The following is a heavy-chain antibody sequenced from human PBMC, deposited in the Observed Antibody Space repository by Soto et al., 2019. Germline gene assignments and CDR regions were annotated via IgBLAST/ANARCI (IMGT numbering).Heavy chain of an antibody. J-gene: IGHJ4*02. V-gene: IGHV3-48*01. CDR2: ISSRNGAI. CDR3: ARDEHYAFDY. CDR1: GFTFTAYT. Sequence: EVQLVESGGALVQPGGSLRLSCAVSGFTFTAYTMNWVRQAPGKGLEWVSYISSRNGAIYADSVKGRFTISIDDAKNSVYLQMDSLRAEDTAVYYCARDEHYAFDYWGQGTLVIVSS. D-gene: IGHD4-17*01.